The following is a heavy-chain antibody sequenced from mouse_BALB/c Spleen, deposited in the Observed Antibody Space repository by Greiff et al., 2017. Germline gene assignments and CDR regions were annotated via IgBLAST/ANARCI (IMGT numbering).Heavy chain of an antibody. CDR1: GYTFTSYW. Sequence: QVQLQQSGAELAKPGASVKMSCKASGYTFTSYWMHWVKQRPGQGLEWIGYINPSTGYTEYNQKFKDKATLTADKSSSTAYMQLSSLTSEDSAVYDCAREELGHYWGQGTTLTVSS. CDR2: INPSTGYT. CDR3: AREELGHY. J-gene: IGHJ2*01. V-gene: IGHV1-7*01. D-gene: IGHD4-1*01.